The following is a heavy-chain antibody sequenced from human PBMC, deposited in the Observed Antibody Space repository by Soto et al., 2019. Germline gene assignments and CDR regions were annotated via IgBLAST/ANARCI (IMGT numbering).Heavy chain of an antibody. V-gene: IGHV3-15*07. CDR1: GLRFSDGW. Sequence: EVRLVESGGGSVKPEGSLRLSCAASGLRFSDGWMNWVRQTPGKGLEWVGRIKSKADGGTVDYAAPVNGRFTISRDDSEMMWHLQMNTSNADDTGLYYGTRRPKAGDAEVGQLAYWGQGALVTASP. CDR2: IKSKADGGTV. CDR3: TRRPKAGDAEVGQLAY. D-gene: IGHD3-16*01. J-gene: IGHJ4*02.